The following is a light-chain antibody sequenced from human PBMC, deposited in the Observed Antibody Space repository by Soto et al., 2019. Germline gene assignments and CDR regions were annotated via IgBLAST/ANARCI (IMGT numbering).Light chain of an antibody. CDR1: SSDVGGYNY. J-gene: IGLJ2*01. Sequence: QSALTQPASVSGSPGLSIAIPCTGSSSDVGGYNYVSWYQHRPCKAPKLMIYDVSIRPSGVSDRFSGSKSGNTASLTISGLQAEDEADYYCSSYTSSSDTYVVFGGGTKLTVL. V-gene: IGLV2-14*03. CDR2: DVS. CDR3: SSYTSSSDTYVV.